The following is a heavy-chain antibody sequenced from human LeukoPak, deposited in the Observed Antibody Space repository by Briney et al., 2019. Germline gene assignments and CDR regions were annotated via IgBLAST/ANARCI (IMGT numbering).Heavy chain of an antibody. CDR2: INWNGGST. CDR1: GFTFSSYW. J-gene: IGHJ4*02. CDR3: ARDRFGGVLWFGESLAPPDY. D-gene: IGHD3-10*01. V-gene: IGHV3-20*04. Sequence: GGSLRLSCAASGFTFSSYWMHWVRQAPGKGLEWVSGINWNGGSTGYADSVKGRFTISRDNAKNSLYLQMNSLRAEDTALYYCARDRFGGVLWFGESLAPPDYWGQGTLVTVSS.